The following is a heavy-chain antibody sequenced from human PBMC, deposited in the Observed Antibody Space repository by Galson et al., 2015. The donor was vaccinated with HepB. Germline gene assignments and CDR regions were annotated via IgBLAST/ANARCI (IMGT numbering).Heavy chain of an antibody. CDR2: LYYSGST. CDR3: AALTGTYYYDSSGYHPDY. J-gene: IGHJ4*02. D-gene: IGHD3-22*01. CDR1: GGSISSYY. V-gene: IGHV4-59*01. Sequence: ETLSLPCTVSGGSISSYYWSWIRQPPVKGLEWIGYLYYSGSTNYNPSLKSRVTISVDPSKNQFSLKLSSVTAADTAVYYCAALTGTYYYDSSGYHPDYWGQGTLVTVSS.